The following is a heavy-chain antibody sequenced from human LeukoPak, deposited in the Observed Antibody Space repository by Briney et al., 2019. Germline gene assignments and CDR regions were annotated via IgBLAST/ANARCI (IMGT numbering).Heavy chain of an antibody. CDR3: ARRYCSSTSCYPHFDY. J-gene: IGHJ4*02. CDR2: IKQDGSEK. V-gene: IGHV3-7*01. D-gene: IGHD2-2*01. Sequence: GGSLRLSCADSGFTFSSYWMSWVRQAPGKGLEWVANIKQDGSEKYYVDSVKGRFTISRDNAKNSLYLQMNSLRAEDTAVYYCARRYCSSTSCYPHFDYWGQGTLVTVSS. CDR1: GFTFSSYW.